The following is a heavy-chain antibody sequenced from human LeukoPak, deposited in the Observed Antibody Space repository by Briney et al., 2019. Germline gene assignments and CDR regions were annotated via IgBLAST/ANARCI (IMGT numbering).Heavy chain of an antibody. CDR2: IYDTGSP. V-gene: IGHV4-4*07. J-gene: IGHJ4*02. CDR1: GDSLSSDY. D-gene: IGHD5-12*01. Sequence: SETLSLTCSVSGDSLSSDYWTWIRQPAGRGLERIGRIYDTGSPNYNPSLRSRVTMSVDTSKRQFSLKLTSVTAADTAVYYCARGTIVAPYIDYWGQGTLVTVSS. CDR3: ARGTIVAPYIDY.